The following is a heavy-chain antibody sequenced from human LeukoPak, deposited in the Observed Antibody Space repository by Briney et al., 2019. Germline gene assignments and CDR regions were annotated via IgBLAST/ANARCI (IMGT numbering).Heavy chain of an antibody. V-gene: IGHV4-30-2*01. J-gene: IGHJ4*02. D-gene: IGHD4-11*01. Sequence: PSQTLSLTCTVSGGSISSGGYYRSWIRQPPGKGLEWIGYIYHSGSTYYNPSLKSRVTISVDRSKNQFSLKLSSVTAADTAVYYCASLDYRAFGWGQGTLVTVSS. CDR3: ASLDYRAFG. CDR1: GGSISSGGYY. CDR2: IYHSGST.